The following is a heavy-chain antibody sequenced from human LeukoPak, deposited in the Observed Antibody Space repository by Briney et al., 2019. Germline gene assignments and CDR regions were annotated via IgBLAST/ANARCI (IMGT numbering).Heavy chain of an antibody. V-gene: IGHV3-21*01. CDR3: ARDRQIVATTNYFDY. J-gene: IGHJ4*02. CDR1: GFTFSSYS. CDR2: IRSSSSYI. D-gene: IGHD5-12*01. Sequence: GGSLRLSCAASGFTFSSYSMNWVRQAPGKGLEWVSSIRSSSSYIYYADSVKGRFTISRDNAKNSLYLQMNSLRAEDTAVYYCARDRQIVATTNYFDYWGQGTLVTVSS.